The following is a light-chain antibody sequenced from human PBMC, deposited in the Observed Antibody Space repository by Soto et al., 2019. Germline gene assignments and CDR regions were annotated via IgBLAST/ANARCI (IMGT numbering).Light chain of an antibody. CDR1: QSVSNNY. V-gene: IGKV3-20*01. CDR2: GAS. J-gene: IGKJ2*01. CDR3: QQYDTSPYT. Sequence: EIVLTQSPDTLSLSPGERATLSCRASQSVSNNYLAWYQQKPGQAPRLLIYGASSRPGGIPDKFSGSGSGTDFTITISRLETEDFAVYYCQQYDTSPYTFAQGTKVEI.